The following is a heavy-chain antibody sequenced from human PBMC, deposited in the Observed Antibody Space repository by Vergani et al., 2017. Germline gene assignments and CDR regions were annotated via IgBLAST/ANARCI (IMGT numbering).Heavy chain of an antibody. CDR2: INPKTGDA. CDR3: AGDPRGSESLFNWFDP. Sequence: QVQLVQSGTEMKKPGASMKVSCEASGYIFTDYYIHWVRQAPGQGLEWMGWINPKTGDANYARKFQDRVTMTRDTSLSTVYLELTRLTSDDTAVYHCAGDPRGSESLFNWFDPWGQGTLVIVSS. CDR1: GYIFTDYY. V-gene: IGHV1-2*02. J-gene: IGHJ5*02. D-gene: IGHD3-10*01.